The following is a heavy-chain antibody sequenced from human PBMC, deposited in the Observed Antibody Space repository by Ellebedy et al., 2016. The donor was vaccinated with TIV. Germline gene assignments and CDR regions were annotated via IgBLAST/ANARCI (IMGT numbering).Heavy chain of an antibody. CDR3: AGFRYTSFWHLDHNGLDY. CDR1: GITFNTYP. J-gene: IGHJ4*02. V-gene: IGHV3-21*04. CDR2: ISSSGTNT. D-gene: IGHD1-14*01. Sequence: PGGSLRLSCAASGITFNTYPMNRVRQAPGTGLEWVSSISSSGTNTYYAASVKGRFTISRDNAAQSLYLQSNNLRADDPAVYYCAGFRYTSFWHLDHNGLDYWGQGTLVSVSS.